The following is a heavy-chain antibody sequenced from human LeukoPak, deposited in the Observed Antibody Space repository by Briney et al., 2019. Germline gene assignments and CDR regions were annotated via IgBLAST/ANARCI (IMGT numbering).Heavy chain of an antibody. Sequence: GGSLRLSCAASGSTFSDHYMDWVRQAPGKGLEWVARTRTKAKDYTTEYAASVKGRFTVSRDESMHSLYLQMNSLKTEDTAVYYCARGPTVTFNYHYGMDVWGQGTTVTVSS. CDR2: TRTKAKDYTT. V-gene: IGHV3-72*01. CDR1: GSTFSDHY. J-gene: IGHJ6*02. CDR3: ARGPTVTFNYHYGMDV. D-gene: IGHD4-17*01.